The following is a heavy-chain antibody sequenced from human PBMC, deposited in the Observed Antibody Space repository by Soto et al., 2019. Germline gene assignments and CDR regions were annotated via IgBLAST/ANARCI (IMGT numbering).Heavy chain of an antibody. D-gene: IGHD3-10*01. V-gene: IGHV1-18*04. CDR1: GYTFTSYG. CDR3: ARDRSPGHYYGSGPYYYYSGMDV. J-gene: IGHJ6*02. CDR2: ISAYNGNT. Sequence: ASVKVSCKASGYTFTSYGISWVRQAPGQGLEWMGWISAYNGNTNYAQKLQGRVTMTTDTSTSTAYMELRSLRSDDTAVYYCARDRSPGHYYGSGPYYYYSGMDVWGQGTTVTVSS.